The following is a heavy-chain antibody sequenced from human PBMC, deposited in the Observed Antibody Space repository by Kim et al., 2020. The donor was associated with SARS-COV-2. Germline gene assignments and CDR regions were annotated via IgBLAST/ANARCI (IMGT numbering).Heavy chain of an antibody. J-gene: IGHJ4*02. CDR3: AREAGIGFVKFDY. D-gene: IGHD3-3*01. CDR2: ISYTGGT. V-gene: IGHV4-59*11. CDR1: ADSMTIQY. Sequence: SETLSLTCTVSADSMTIQYWSWIRQPPGKGLEWIGYISYTGGTNYNPSIKSRVTMSIDTSKKQLSLRLTSVSAADTAVYFCAREAGIGFVKFDYWGKGALVTVSS.